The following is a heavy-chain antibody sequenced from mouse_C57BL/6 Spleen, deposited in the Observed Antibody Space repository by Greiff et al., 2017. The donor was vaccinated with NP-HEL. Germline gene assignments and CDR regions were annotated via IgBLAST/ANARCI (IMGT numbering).Heavy chain of an antibody. CDR2: IDPSDSYT. D-gene: IGHD1-1*01. CDR3: ARELDGSSYYWYFDV. CDR1: GYTFTSYW. V-gene: IGHV1-50*01. J-gene: IGHJ1*03. Sequence: QVQLQQPGAELVKPGASVKLSCKASGYTFTSYWMQWVKQRPGQGLEWIGEIDPSDSYTNYNQKFKGKATLTVDTSSSTAYMQLSSLTSEDSAVYYCARELDGSSYYWYFDVWGTGTTVTVSS.